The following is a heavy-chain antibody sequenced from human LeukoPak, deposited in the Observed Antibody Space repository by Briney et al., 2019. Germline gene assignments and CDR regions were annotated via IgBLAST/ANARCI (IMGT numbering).Heavy chain of an antibody. J-gene: IGHJ3*02. CDR2: ISGSGGST. Sequence: GGSLRLSCAASGFTFSSYAMSWVRQAPGKGLEWVSAISGSGGSTYYADSVKGRFTISRDNSKNTLYLQMNSLRAEDTAVYYCAKDNFGYSSGWSRGAFDIWGQGTMVTVSS. CDR1: GFTFSSYA. CDR3: AKDNFGYSSGWSRGAFDI. V-gene: IGHV3-23*01. D-gene: IGHD6-19*01.